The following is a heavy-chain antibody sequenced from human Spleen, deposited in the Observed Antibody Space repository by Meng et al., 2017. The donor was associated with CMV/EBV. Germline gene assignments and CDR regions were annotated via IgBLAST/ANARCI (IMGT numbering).Heavy chain of an antibody. Sequence: QLQLVQSGPELRRPGASVQVSCKASGYNFDIYGITWVRQAPGQGLEWVGWVGAENGETNYGQKFQGRVTVTADTFTNTAYMEMRSLRSDDSAIYYCARAGAAVTTNFDFWGQGTLVTVSS. CDR2: VGAENGET. CDR3: ARAGAAVTTNFDF. V-gene: IGHV1-18*01. J-gene: IGHJ4*02. D-gene: IGHD4-17*01. CDR1: GYNFDIYG.